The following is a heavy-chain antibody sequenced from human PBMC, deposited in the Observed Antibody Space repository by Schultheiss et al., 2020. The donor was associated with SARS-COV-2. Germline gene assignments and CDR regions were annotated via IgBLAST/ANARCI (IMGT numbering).Heavy chain of an antibody. Sequence: SQTLSLTCAVYGGSFSAYYWTWIRQPPGKGLEWIGRIYTSGSTNYNPSLKSRVTMSVDTSKNQFSLNLTSVTAADTAVYYCARSFEISYGFYYGMGVWGQGTTVTVSS. V-gene: IGHV4-59*10. CDR3: ARSFEISYGFYYGMGV. CDR2: IYTSGST. J-gene: IGHJ6*02. D-gene: IGHD3-16*01. CDR1: GGSFSAYY.